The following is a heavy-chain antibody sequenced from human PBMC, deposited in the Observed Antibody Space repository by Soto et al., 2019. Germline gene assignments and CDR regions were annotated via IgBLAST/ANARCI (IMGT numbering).Heavy chain of an antibody. CDR1: GFTFSSYA. Sequence: GGSLRLSCAASGFTFSSYAMSWVRQAPGKGLEWVSAISGSGGSTYYADSVKGRFTISRDNSKNTLYLQMNSLRAEDTAVYYCAKDRVVVVPAAINANFDYWGQGTLVTVSS. D-gene: IGHD2-2*02. CDR3: AKDRVVVVPAAINANFDY. CDR2: ISGSGGST. V-gene: IGHV3-23*01. J-gene: IGHJ4*02.